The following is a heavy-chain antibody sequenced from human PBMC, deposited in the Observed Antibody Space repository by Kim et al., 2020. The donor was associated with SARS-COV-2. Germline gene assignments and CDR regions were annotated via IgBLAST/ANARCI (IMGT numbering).Heavy chain of an antibody. CDR3: ARAPDLVSVVGYNWFDP. Sequence: LKGRVTLSVDTSKNQFSLKLTSVTAADTAVYYCARAPDLVSVVGYNWFDPWGQGTLVTVSS. D-gene: IGHD2-2*01. V-gene: IGHV4-31*02. J-gene: IGHJ5*02.